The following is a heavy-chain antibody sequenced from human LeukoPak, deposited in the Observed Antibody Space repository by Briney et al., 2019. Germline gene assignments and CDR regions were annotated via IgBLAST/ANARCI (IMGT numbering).Heavy chain of an antibody. CDR3: ARGAAVAGTLDY. D-gene: IGHD6-19*01. CDR2: IIPIFGTA. CDR1: GGTFSSCA. Sequence: GSSVKVSCKASGGTFSSCAISWVRQAPGQGLEWMGGIIPIFGTANYAQKFQGRVTITTDESTSTAYMELSSLRSEDTAVYYCARGAAVAGTLDYWGQGTLVTVSS. V-gene: IGHV1-69*05. J-gene: IGHJ4*02.